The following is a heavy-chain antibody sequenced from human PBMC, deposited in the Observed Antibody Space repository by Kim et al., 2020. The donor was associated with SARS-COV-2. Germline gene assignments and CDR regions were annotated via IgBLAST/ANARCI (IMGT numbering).Heavy chain of an antibody. D-gene: IGHD3-10*01. J-gene: IGHJ2*01. V-gene: IGHV3-48*01. CDR3: ARNPGAYFDL. CDR2: ISSSSSTI. Sequence: GGSLRLSCAASGFTFSSYSMYWVRQAPGKGLEWVSYISSSSSTIYYADSVKGRFTISRDNTKNSLYLQMNSLRAEDTAVYYCARNPGAYFDLWGRGTLVT. CDR1: GFTFSSYS.